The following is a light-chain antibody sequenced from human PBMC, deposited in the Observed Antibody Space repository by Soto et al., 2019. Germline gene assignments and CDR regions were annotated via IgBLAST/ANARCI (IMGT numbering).Light chain of an antibody. CDR1: QSVSSN. CDR2: AAS. V-gene: IGKV3-15*01. J-gene: IGKJ4*01. CDR3: QQYSSWPLT. Sequence: EIVMTQSQATLSVSPGEGATLSCRASQSVSSNLAWYQQKPGQAPRLLIYAASTRATDIPGRFTGSGSGTEFTLTICRLQSDDFGVYYCQQYSSWPLTFGGGTKVEIK.